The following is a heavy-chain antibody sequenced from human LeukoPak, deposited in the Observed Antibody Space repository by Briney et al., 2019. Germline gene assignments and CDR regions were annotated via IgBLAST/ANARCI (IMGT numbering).Heavy chain of an antibody. CDR3: ARAYYDYVWGSYRGYYFDY. Sequence: GGSLRLSCTTSGISFGEYAMSWVRQAPGKGLEWVSYISSSSSTIYYADSVKGRFTISRDNAKNSLYLQMNSLRDEDTAVYYCARAYYDYVWGSYRGYYFDYWGQGTLVTVSS. D-gene: IGHD3-16*02. J-gene: IGHJ4*02. CDR2: ISSSSSTI. CDR1: GISFGEYA. V-gene: IGHV3-48*02.